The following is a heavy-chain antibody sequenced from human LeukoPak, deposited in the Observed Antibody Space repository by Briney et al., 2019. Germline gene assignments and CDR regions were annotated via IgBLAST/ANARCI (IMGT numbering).Heavy chain of an antibody. J-gene: IGHJ4*02. D-gene: IGHD4-17*01. V-gene: IGHV5-51*01. CDR2: IYPGDSDT. CDR3: ARGDYGDFRVFYTLFDY. CDR1: GYSVTSYW. Sequence: GESLKISCKGSGYSVTSYWIGWVRQMPGKGLEWMGSIYPGDSDTRYSPSFQGQGTISADKSISTAYLQWSSLKASDTAMYYCARGDYGDFRVFYTLFDYWGQGTLVTVSS.